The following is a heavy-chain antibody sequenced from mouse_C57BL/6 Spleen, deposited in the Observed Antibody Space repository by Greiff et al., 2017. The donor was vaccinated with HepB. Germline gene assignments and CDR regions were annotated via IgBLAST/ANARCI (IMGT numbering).Heavy chain of an antibody. CDR2: INPSNGGT. Sequence: VQLQQSGTELVKPGASVKLSCKASGYTFTSYWMHWVKQRPGQGLEWIGNINPSNGGTNYNEKFKSKATLTVDKSSSTAYMQLSSLTSEDSAVYYSVLWLLRRDYAMDYWGQGTSVTVAS. V-gene: IGHV1-53*01. D-gene: IGHD2-3*01. CDR1: GYTFTSYW. CDR3: VLWLLRRDYAMDY. J-gene: IGHJ4*01.